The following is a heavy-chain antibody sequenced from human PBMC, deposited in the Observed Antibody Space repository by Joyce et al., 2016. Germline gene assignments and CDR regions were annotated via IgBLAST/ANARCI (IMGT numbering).Heavy chain of an antibody. V-gene: IGHV3-21*01. CDR2: LSSSSSYI. J-gene: IGHJ4*02. CDR1: GFTFSSYS. CDR3: ARSSYTNGIFDY. D-gene: IGHD2-8*01. Sequence: EVQLVESGGGLVKPGGSLRLSCAASGFTFSSYSMSWVRQGPGKVLEWVSSLSSSSSYIKYTDSGKGRFTISRDNAKNSLYLQMNSLRVEDTAVYYCARSSYTNGIFDYWGQGTLVTVSS.